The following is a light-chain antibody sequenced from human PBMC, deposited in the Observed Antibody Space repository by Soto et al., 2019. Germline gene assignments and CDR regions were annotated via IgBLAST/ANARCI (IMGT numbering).Light chain of an antibody. CDR1: QSLLNSNGYNY. V-gene: IGKV2-28*01. CDR3: MQALQSPLT. Sequence: DVVMTQSPLSLPVTPGEPASISCRSNQSLLNSNGYNYLDWYLQKPGQSPQLLIYLGSNRASGVPDRFSGSGSGTDFTLKISRVEAEDVGVYYCMQALQSPLTFGPGTKVDIK. CDR2: LGS. J-gene: IGKJ3*01.